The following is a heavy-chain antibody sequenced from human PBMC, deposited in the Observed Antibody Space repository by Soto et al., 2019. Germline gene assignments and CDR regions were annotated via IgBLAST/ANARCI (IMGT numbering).Heavy chain of an antibody. V-gene: IGHV3-23*01. CDR1: GFTFSSYA. CDR3: ARRGSGSYYDY. J-gene: IGHJ4*02. CDR2: ISGSGGST. Sequence: EVQLLESGGGLVQPGGSLRLSCAASGFTFSSYAMRWVRQAPGKGLEWVSAISGSGGSTYYADSVKGRFTISRDNSKNPLYLQMNSLGAEDTAVYYCARRGSGSYYDYWGQGTLVIVSS. D-gene: IGHD1-26*01.